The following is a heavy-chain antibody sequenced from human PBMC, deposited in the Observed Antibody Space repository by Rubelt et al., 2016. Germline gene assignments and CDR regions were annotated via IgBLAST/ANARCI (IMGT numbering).Heavy chain of an antibody. J-gene: IGHJ4*02. CDR1: GGSISTYY. Sequence: QVQLQESGPGLVKPSETLSLTCSVSGGSISTYYWSWIRQPPGKGPEWIAYIYYTGSTNYHPSLKNRVSISIDRSKNQFYPKLSSLTAADTAVYYCARQESWTNGVCSPFDYWGQGTLVTVSS. CDR3: ARQESWTNGVCSPFDY. D-gene: IGHD2-8*01. CDR2: IYYTGST. V-gene: IGHV4-59*08.